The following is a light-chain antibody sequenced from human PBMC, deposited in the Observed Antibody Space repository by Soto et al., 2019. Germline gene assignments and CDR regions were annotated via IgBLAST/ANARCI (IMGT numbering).Light chain of an antibody. CDR1: QSINTY. J-gene: IGKJ2*01. Sequence: DIQMTQSPSSLSASIGDRVSITCRASQSINTYLNWYQQKPGKAPNLLIYVASSLESGVPSRFRGSGSGTYFTLTISSLQPEDFASYFCQQSSTLPYTFGQGTKLEI. CDR3: QQSSTLPYT. CDR2: VAS. V-gene: IGKV1-39*01.